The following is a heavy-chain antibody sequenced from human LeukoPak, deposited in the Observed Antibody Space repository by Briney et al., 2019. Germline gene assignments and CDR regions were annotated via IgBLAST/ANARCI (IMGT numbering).Heavy chain of an antibody. CDR2: INSDGIST. V-gene: IGHV3-74*01. CDR1: GFTCSNYW. J-gene: IGHJ4*02. Sequence: GGSLRLSCAASGFTCSNYWMHWVRQAPGKGLVWVSRINSDGISTGYADSVKGRFTVSRDNAKKTLDLQMNSLRAEDTAVYYCARDVGNFDYWGQGTLVTVSS. CDR3: ARDVGNFDY.